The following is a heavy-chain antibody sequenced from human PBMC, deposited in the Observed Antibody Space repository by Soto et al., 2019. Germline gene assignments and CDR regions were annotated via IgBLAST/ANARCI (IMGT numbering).Heavy chain of an antibody. CDR3: ASVMLRFSYGIDV. J-gene: IGHJ6*02. CDR1: GLTFGSYE. Sequence: GGSLRLSXEASGLTFGSYEMHWVRQAPGKGLEWVSYISKSGSIIYYTDSVKGRFTISRDNAKNLLYLEMNSLRAEDSAVYFCASVMLRFSYGIDVWGQGTTVTVSS. CDR2: ISKSGSII. V-gene: IGHV3-48*03. D-gene: IGHD3-3*01.